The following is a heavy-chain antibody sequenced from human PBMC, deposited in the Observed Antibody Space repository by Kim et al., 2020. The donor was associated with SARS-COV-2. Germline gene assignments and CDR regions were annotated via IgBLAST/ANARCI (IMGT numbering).Heavy chain of an antibody. CDR1: GFTFSDYY. Sequence: GGSQRLSCAASGFTFSDYYMSWIRQAPGKGLEWVSYISSSGSTIYYADSVKGRFTISRDNAKNSLYLQMNSLRAEDTAVYYCARDRRNYDFWSGYYRKTYMDVWGKGTTVTVSS. CDR2: ISSSGSTI. D-gene: IGHD3-3*01. J-gene: IGHJ6*03. CDR3: ARDRRNYDFWSGYYRKTYMDV. V-gene: IGHV3-11*01.